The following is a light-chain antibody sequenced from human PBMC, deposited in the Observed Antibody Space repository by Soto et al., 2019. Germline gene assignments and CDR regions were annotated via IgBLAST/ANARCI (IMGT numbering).Light chain of an antibody. J-gene: IGKJ4*01. Sequence: DIQMTQSPSSLSASERDRVTITCRASQSISSYLNWYQQKPGKAPKLLIYAASSLQSGVPSRFSGSGSETEFSLTIRALQPEDFATYYCQQLSRYPLTFGGGSMVDVK. CDR1: QSISSY. CDR2: AAS. V-gene: IGKV1-39*01. CDR3: QQLSRYPLT.